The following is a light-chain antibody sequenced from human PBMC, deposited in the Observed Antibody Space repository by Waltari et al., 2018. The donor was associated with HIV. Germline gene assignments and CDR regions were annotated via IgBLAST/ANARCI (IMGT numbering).Light chain of an antibody. CDR3: QQYGNSPDS. CDR1: QSVSSSY. J-gene: IGKJ2*03. CDR2: GAS. V-gene: IGKV3-20*01. Sequence: EIVLTQSPGTLSLSPGDRATLPCRASQSVSSSYLAWYQQKPGQAPRLRIYGASSRATGIPDRFSGSGSGTDFTLTISRLEPEDFAVYYCQQYGNSPDSFGQGTKLEIK.